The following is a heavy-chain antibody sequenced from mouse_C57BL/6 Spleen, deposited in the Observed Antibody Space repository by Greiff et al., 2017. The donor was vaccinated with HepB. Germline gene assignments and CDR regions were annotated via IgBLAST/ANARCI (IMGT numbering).Heavy chain of an antibody. CDR1: GFTFSSYA. J-gene: IGHJ3*01. Sequence: DVKLVESGGGLVKPGGSLKLSCAASGFTFSSYAMSWVRQTPEKRLEWVATISDGGSYTYYPDNVKGRFTISRDNAKNNLYLQMSHLKSEDTAMYYCAREPLFAYWGQGTLVTVSA. CDR3: AREPLFAY. V-gene: IGHV5-4*01. CDR2: ISDGGSYT.